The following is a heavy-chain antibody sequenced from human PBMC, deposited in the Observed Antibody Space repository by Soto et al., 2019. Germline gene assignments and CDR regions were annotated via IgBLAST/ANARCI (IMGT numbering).Heavy chain of an antibody. Sequence: GASVKVSCKASGGSFSTAAISWVRQAPGQGLEWMGGIMPIFRTADYAQIFQGRVTITADESTSTVYLELSSLRSEDTAVYYCARDKDRPQLGGNYYYIMDVWGQGTTVTVSS. CDR3: ARDKDRPQLGGNYYYIMDV. V-gene: IGHV1-69*13. D-gene: IGHD3-3*02. J-gene: IGHJ6*02. CDR1: GGSFSTAA. CDR2: IMPIFRTA.